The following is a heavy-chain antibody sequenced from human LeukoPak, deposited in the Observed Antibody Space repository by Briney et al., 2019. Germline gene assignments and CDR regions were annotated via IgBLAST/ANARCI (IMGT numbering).Heavy chain of an antibody. CDR2: IYYSGNT. D-gene: IGHD3-10*02. J-gene: IGHJ4*02. V-gene: IGHV4-59*01. CDR3: ARSTGSTMFIDY. Sequence: SETLSLTGTVSGGSISPYYWSWIRQPPGKGLEWLGYIYYSGNTEYKPSLKSRVAMSVDMSKNQFSLRLSSVTAADTAVYYCARSTGSTMFIDYWGQGTLVTVSS. CDR1: GGSISPYY.